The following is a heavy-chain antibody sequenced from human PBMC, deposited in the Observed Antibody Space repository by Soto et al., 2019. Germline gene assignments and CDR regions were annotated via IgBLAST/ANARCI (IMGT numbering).Heavy chain of an antibody. V-gene: IGHV3-23*01. CDR2: LSGSG. D-gene: IGHD3-10*02. CDR3: AKEGLVISSADDGTPFH. CDR1: GFTFRSYV. J-gene: IGHJ4*02. Sequence: GGPLRLYCAASGFTFRSYVIIWVRQAPGKGLEWVSGLSGSGDYVDSVKGRFTISRDNSKNTLYLQINSLRVEDTAVYYCAKEGLVISSADDGTPFHWGQSTLVTVSS.